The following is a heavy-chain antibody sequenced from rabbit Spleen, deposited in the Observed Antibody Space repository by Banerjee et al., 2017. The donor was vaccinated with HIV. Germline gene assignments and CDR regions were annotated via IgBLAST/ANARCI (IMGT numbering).Heavy chain of an antibody. Sequence: QEQLKESGGGLVKPEGSLTLTCTASGFSFSSSDYMCWVRQAPGKGLEWIACIYAGNNGNTYYASWAKGRFTISKTSSTTVTLQMTSLTAADTATYFCARDLNTDSGVQFGLWGPGTLVTVS. CDR2: IYAGNNGNT. V-gene: IGHV1S45*01. D-gene: IGHD1-1*01. CDR1: GFSFSSSDY. CDR3: ARDLNTDSGVQFGL. J-gene: IGHJ4*01.